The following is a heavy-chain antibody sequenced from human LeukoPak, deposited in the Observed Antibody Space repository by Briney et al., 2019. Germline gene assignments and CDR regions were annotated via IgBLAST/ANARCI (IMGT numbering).Heavy chain of an antibody. CDR1: GFNFNTFW. D-gene: IGHD1-14*01. V-gene: IGHV3-7*01. Sequence: GGSLRLSCAASGFNFNTFWMSWVRQAPGKGLEWVANIKEDGSEKYYVDSVKGRFTISRDNARNSLFLQMNSLRTEDTAVYYCARDAVTAYWGQGTLVTVSS. CDR2: IKEDGSEK. J-gene: IGHJ4*02. CDR3: ARDAVTAY.